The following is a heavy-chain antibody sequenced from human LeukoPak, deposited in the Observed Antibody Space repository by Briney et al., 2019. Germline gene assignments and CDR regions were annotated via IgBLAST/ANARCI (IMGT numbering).Heavy chain of an antibody. CDR1: GFTFTTYA. D-gene: IGHD3-10*01. J-gene: IGHJ4*02. CDR2: VGGSGGNT. Sequence: GGSLRLSCAASGFTFTTYAMSWVRQAPGKGLEWVSAVGGSGGNTFYADSVQGRFTIPRDNSKNALYLQMISLRAEDTAVYYCARDDGSGGPLDYWGQGTLVTVSS. CDR3: ARDDGSGGPLDY. V-gene: IGHV3-23*01.